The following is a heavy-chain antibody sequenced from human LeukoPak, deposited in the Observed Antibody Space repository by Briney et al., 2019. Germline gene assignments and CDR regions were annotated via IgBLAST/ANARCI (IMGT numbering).Heavy chain of an antibody. D-gene: IGHD6-13*01. CDR1: GYTFTSYY. CDR3: ARDSGMKQQLDYFDY. CDR2: INPSGGST. J-gene: IGHJ4*02. V-gene: IGHV1-46*01. Sequence: GASVKVSCKASGYTFTSYYMHWVRQAPGQGLEWMGIINPSGGSTSYTQKFQGRVAMTRDTFTSTVYMELSSLRSEDTAVYYCARDSGMKQQLDYFDYWGQGTLVTVSS.